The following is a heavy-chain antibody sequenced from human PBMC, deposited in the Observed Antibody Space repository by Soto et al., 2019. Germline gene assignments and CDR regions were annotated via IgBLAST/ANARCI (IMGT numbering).Heavy chain of an antibody. D-gene: IGHD2-15*01. J-gene: IGHJ6*02. Sequence: GASVKVSCKASGYTFTGYYVHWVRQATGQGLEWMGWINPNSGGTNYAQKFQGWVTMTRDTSISTAYMELSRLRSDDTAVYYCARESVVVVAATSHYYYYGMDVWGQGTTVTVSS. CDR2: INPNSGGT. CDR3: ARESVVVVAATSHYYYYGMDV. V-gene: IGHV1-2*04. CDR1: GYTFTGYY.